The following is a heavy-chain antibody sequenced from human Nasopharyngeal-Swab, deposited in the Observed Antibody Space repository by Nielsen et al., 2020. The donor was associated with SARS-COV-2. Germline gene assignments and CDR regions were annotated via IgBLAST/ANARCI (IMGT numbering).Heavy chain of an antibody. D-gene: IGHD6-19*01. CDR3: ARVPPIAVAGKGVDV. CDR1: GGSISSSSYY. J-gene: IGHJ6*02. CDR2: IYYSGST. Sequence: ESLKISCTVSGGSISSSSYYWGWIRQPPGKGLEWIGSIYYSGSTYYNPSLKSRVTISVDTSKNQFSLKLSSVTAADTAVYYCARVPPIAVAGKGVDVWGQGTTVTVSS. V-gene: IGHV4-39*01.